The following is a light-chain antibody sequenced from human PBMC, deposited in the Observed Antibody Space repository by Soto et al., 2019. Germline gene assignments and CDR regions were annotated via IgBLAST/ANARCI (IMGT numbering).Light chain of an antibody. CDR1: QNIAEY. V-gene: IGKV1-39*01. Sequence: DIQMTQSPSSLSASVGDRVTITCRASQNIAEYLNWYHHRPGKVPKLLIYAASSLQSGVPSRFSGSGYWTEFTLTSTSLQHEDFGSYYDQQPYNVPWMFCQGTEVA. CDR2: AAS. J-gene: IGKJ1*01. CDR3: QQPYNVPWM.